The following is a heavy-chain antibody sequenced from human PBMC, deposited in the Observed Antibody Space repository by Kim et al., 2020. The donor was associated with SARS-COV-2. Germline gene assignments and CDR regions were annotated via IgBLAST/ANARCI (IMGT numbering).Heavy chain of an antibody. CDR2: IYYNGST. V-gene: IGHV4-31*03. CDR1: GGSISGSGYY. Sequence: SETLSLTCTVSGGSISGSGYYWSWIRQHPGKGLEWIGYIYYNGSTYYNPSLKSRVTISVDTSKNQFSLKLSSVTAADTAVYYCARDPRYYGIDFWGQGTPVTVSS. J-gene: IGHJ6*02. CDR3: ARDPRYYGIDF.